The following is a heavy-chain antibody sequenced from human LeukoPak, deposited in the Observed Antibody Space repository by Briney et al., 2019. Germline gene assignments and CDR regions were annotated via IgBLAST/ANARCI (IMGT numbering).Heavy chain of an antibody. CDR3: AKGTVAVPYYFDY. CDR1: GFAFRFYA. D-gene: IGHD6-19*01. Sequence: GRSLRLSCAASGFAFRFYAMHWVRQAPGRGLEWVAVVSANGDGKYYVDSVKGRFTISRDNSKNTLYLQMNSLRAEDTAVYYCAKGTVAVPYYFDYWGQGTLVTVSS. CDR2: VSANGDGK. V-gene: IGHV3-30*18. J-gene: IGHJ4*02.